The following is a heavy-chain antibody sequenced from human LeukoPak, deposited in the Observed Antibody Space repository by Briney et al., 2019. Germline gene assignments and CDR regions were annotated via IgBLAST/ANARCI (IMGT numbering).Heavy chain of an antibody. CDR3: TCRSVVFTRGSGYPPGFDY. V-gene: IGHV3-23*01. CDR1: GFTFNNYA. D-gene: IGHD3-22*01. Sequence: PGGSLRLSCAASGFTFNNYAMSWVRQAPGKGLEWVSTISHSGGRTYYADSLEGRFAISRDNSKNTLFLQMHSLRAEDTAVYYCTCRSVVFTRGSGYPPGFDYWGQGTLVTVSS. CDR2: ISHSGGRT. J-gene: IGHJ4*02.